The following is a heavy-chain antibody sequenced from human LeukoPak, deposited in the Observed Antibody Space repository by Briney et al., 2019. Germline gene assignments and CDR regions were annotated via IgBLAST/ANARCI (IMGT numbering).Heavy chain of an antibody. CDR1: GGSISNDGYY. J-gene: IGHJ4*02. D-gene: IGHD5-12*01. V-gene: IGHV4-31*03. Sequence: PSQTLSLTCTVSGGSISNDGYYWSWIRQHPGKGLEWIGYIYYSGITYYNPSLKSRVTISVDTSKNQFSLKLSSVTAADTALYYCARYSGTKRDFDYWGQGTLVTVSP. CDR2: IYYSGIT. CDR3: ARYSGTKRDFDY.